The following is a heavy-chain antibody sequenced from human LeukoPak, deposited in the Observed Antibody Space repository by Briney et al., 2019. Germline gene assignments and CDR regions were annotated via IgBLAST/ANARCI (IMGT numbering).Heavy chain of an antibody. CDR3: TTRGIAVAGFFDY. CDR2: IKSKTDGGTT. CDR1: GFTFSNAW. J-gene: IGHJ4*02. V-gene: IGHV3-15*01. Sequence: EGSLRLSCAASGFTFSNAWMSWVRQAPGKGLEWVGRIKSKTDGGTTDYAAPVKGRFTISRDDSKNTLYLQMNSLKTEDTAVYYCTTRGIAVAGFFDYWGQGTLVTVSS. D-gene: IGHD6-19*01.